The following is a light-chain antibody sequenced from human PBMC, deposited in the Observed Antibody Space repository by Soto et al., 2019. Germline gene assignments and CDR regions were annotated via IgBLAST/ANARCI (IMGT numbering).Light chain of an antibody. CDR3: QQRGTWPPLT. Sequence: EIVLTQSPATLSLSPGERATLSCRASQSINNYLAWYQQKPGQAPRLLIYDVSNRATGIPARFRASGSGTDFTLTISSLEPEDFAVYYCQQRGTWPPLTFGGGTKVEIK. CDR1: QSINNY. CDR2: DVS. J-gene: IGKJ4*01. V-gene: IGKV3-11*01.